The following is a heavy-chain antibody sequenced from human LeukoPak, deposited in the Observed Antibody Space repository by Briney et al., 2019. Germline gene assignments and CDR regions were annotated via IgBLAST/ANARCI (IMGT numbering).Heavy chain of an antibody. D-gene: IGHD3-16*02. Sequence: KPSETLPLTCTVSGGSISSYYWSWIRQPPGKGLEWIGYIYYSGSTNYNPSLKSRVTISVDTSKNQFSLKLSSVTAADTAVYYCAGGSMITFGGVIVPFDYWGQGTLVTVSS. CDR1: GGSISSYY. V-gene: IGHV4-59*01. CDR2: IYYSGST. CDR3: AGGSMITFGGVIVPFDY. J-gene: IGHJ4*02.